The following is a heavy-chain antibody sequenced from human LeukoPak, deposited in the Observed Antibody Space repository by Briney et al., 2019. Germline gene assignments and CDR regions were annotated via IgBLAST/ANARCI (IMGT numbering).Heavy chain of an antibody. V-gene: IGHV4-59*01. CDR2: VYYSGST. CDR1: GGSISTYY. Sequence: TPSETLSLTCTVSGGSISTYYWSWIRQPPGKGLEWIGYVYYSGSTNYNPSLKSRVTISADTSKNQFSLRLSSVTAADTAVYYCARGLNNRKSGRRFDVFEIWGQGTMVTVSS. D-gene: IGHD1-14*01. J-gene: IGHJ3*02. CDR3: ARGLNNRKSGRRFDVFEI.